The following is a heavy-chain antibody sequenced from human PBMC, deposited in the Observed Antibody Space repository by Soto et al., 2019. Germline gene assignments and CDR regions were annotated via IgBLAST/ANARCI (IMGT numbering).Heavy chain of an antibody. D-gene: IGHD3-16*01. Sequence: QLQLRESGPGLLKPSDTLSLTCAVSGGPISSSDSYWGWIRQPPGKGLQWIGSIYYTGSTHYTPSLLGRVTISVDTSKSQFSLELNSVTAADTALYYCAIPYVDASGGLDHWGLGTLVIVSS. CDR1: GGPISSSDSY. V-gene: IGHV4-39*01. CDR2: IYYTGST. CDR3: AIPYVDASGGLDH. J-gene: IGHJ4*02.